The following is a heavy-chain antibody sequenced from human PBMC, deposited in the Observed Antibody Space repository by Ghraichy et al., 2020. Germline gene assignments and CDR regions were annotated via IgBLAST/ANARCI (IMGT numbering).Heavy chain of an antibody. CDR2: ITRSSNYM. Sequence: LTCVAYGFTFSPYGMNWVRHAPGKGLEWVSSITRSSNYMSYEASVKGRFSLSRDNSRSSLYLQMNDLRSEDTAVYYCARERGSGPYFYGLDVWGQGTTVTV. D-gene: IGHD1-26*01. J-gene: IGHJ6*02. CDR1: GFTFSPYG. CDR3: ARERGSGPYFYGLDV. V-gene: IGHV3-21*01.